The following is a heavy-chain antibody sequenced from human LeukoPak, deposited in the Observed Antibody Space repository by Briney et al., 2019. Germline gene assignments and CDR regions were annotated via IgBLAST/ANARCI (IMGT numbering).Heavy chain of an antibody. CDR1: GFIFNYYG. D-gene: IGHD3-3*01. J-gene: IGHJ3*02. CDR2: IRSDGSNK. CDR3: AKDLLTTRFDTLHI. V-gene: IGHV3-30*02. Sequence: GGSLRLSCVASGFIFNYYGIHWVRQAPGKGLEWVAFIRSDGSNKYYADSVKGRFTVSRDDSKNTLFLQMNSLRAGDTAVYYCAKDLLTTRFDTLHIWGQGTTVTVSS.